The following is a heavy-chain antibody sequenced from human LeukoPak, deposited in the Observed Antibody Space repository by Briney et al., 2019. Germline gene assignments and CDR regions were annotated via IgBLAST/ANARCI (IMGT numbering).Heavy chain of an antibody. Sequence: PGGSLRLSRAASGFTFSSYSMNWVRQAPGKGLEWVSSISSSSSYIYYADSVKGRFTISRDNAKNSLYLQMDSLRAEDTAVYYCTRSGYSSRDYWGQGTLVTVSS. CDR2: ISSSSSYI. CDR3: TRSGYSSRDY. CDR1: GFTFSSYS. J-gene: IGHJ4*02. D-gene: IGHD4-11*01. V-gene: IGHV3-21*01.